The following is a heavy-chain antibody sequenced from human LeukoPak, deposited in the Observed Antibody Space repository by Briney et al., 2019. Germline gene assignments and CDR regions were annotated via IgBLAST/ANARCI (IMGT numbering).Heavy chain of an antibody. Sequence: TGGSLRLSCAVSGFTTNYMSWVRQAPGKGLEWVSVIYSGDTTYYADSARGRFTISRDISKNTLYLQMNSLRPEDTAVYHCARDLWDATGYWGQGTLVTVSS. CDR2: IYSGDTT. J-gene: IGHJ4*02. CDR3: ARDLWDATGY. V-gene: IGHV3-66*02. D-gene: IGHD3-3*01. CDR1: GFTTNY.